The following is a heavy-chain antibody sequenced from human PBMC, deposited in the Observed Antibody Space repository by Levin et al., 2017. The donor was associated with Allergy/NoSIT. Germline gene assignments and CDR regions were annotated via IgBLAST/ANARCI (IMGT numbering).Heavy chain of an antibody. J-gene: IGHJ4*02. CDR3: ARVSYDSGTYFDS. Sequence: SCGASAFTFSDYYMTWIRQAPGKGLEWISSISTSGAPIYYADSVKGRFTISRDNAKNSLYLQMNSLRVEDTAVYFCARVSYDSGTYFDSWGQGTLVTVPS. D-gene: IGHD3-10*01. V-gene: IGHV3-11*01. CDR2: ISTSGAPI. CDR1: AFTFSDYY.